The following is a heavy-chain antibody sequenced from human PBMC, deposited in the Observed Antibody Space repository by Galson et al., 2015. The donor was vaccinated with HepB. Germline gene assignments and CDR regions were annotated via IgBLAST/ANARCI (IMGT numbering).Heavy chain of an antibody. J-gene: IGHJ6*04. CDR1: GGSFSGYY. V-gene: IGHV4-34*01. CDR2: INHSGKT. D-gene: IGHD6-6*01. CDR3: ARPVGERDSITARHYYYMDV. Sequence: LSLTCVVYGGSFSGYYWSWIRQPPGKGLEWIGEINHSGKTNYNPSLKSRVTVSVDTSKNQFSLKVSSVTAADTAVYYCARPVGERDSITARHYYYMDVWGKGTTVTVSS.